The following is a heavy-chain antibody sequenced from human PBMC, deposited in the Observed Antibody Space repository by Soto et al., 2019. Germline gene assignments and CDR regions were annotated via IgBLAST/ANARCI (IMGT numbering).Heavy chain of an antibody. Sequence: QLQLQESGPGLVKPSETLSLTCTVSGGSISSSSYYWGWIRQPPGKGLEWMGSIYYSGSTYYNPSLKSRVTISVDTSKNQFSLKLSSVTAADTAVYYCASYSSSWYFSHRGYYFDYWGQGTLVTVSS. CDR2: IYYSGST. J-gene: IGHJ4*02. CDR1: GGSISSSSYY. V-gene: IGHV4-39*01. CDR3: ASYSSSWYFSHRGYYFDY. D-gene: IGHD6-13*01.